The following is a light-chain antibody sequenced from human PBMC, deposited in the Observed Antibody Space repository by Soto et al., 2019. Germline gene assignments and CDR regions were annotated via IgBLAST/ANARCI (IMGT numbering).Light chain of an antibody. J-gene: IGKJ2*01. CDR1: QSVSRIY. CDR2: GAS. Sequence: EIVFTQSPGTLSLSPGERGTLSCRASQSVSRIYLAWYQQKPGQAPRLLIYGASSRATGIPDRFSGSGSGTDFTLTISRLEPEDFAVYYCQQYGSSPYTFGQGTKVDIK. V-gene: IGKV3-20*01. CDR3: QQYGSSPYT.